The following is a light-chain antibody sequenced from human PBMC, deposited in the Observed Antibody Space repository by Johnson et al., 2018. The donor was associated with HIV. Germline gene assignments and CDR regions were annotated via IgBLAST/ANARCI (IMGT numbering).Light chain of an antibody. Sequence: QSVLTQPPSVSAAPGQKVTISCSGSSSNIGNNYVSWYQQLPGTAPKLLIYGNNKRPSGLPARFSGSKSGPSATLGITGLQTGDEANYYCGTWDSRMSAVFGSGTKVTVL. CDR1: SSNIGNNY. CDR2: GNN. V-gene: IGLV1-51*01. CDR3: GTWDSRMSAV. J-gene: IGLJ1*01.